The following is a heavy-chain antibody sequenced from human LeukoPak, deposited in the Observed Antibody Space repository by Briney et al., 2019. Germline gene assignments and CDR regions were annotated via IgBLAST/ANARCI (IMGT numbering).Heavy chain of an antibody. D-gene: IGHD2-2*01. CDR1: VFTFGDYA. CDR2: IRSKVYGGTT. J-gene: IGHJ6*03. CDR3: TRGSRYCDSTSCPYYYMDV. Sequence: GRSLRLSCTASVFTFGDYAMGCVRQAPGKGLEWVGFIRSKVYGGTTEYAASVKGRFTISRDDSKSIAYLQMNSLKTEDTAVYYGTRGSRYCDSTSCPYYYMDVWGKGTTVTVSS. V-gene: IGHV3-49*04.